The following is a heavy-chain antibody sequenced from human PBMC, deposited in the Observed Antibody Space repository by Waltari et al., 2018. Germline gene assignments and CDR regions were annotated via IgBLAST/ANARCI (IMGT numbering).Heavy chain of an antibody. V-gene: IGHV4-34*01. D-gene: IGHD6-13*01. CDR1: GESFIGYY. CDR2: IHHSGSI. CDR3: VRGKMYSRPYFDY. Sequence: QMQLQQWGAGLLKPSETLSLTLAVSGESFIGYYLNWIRQPPGRGLEWIGEIHHSGSINYNPSLESRITISQDMSKNQFSLKLTSVTAADSAVYYCVRGKMYSRPYFDYWGQGTLVTVSS. J-gene: IGHJ4*02.